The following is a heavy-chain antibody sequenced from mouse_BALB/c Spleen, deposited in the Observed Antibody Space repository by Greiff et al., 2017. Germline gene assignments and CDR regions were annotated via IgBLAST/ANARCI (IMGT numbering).Heavy chain of an antibody. D-gene: IGHD2-1*01. J-gene: IGHJ2*01. V-gene: IGHV6-6*02. CDR3: TPYGNYGY. CDR2: IRLKSNNYAT. Sequence: DVKLVESGGGLVQPGGSMKLSCVASGFTFSNYWMNWVRQSPEKGLEWVAEIRLKSNNYATHYAESVKGRFTISRDDSKSSVYLQMNNLRAEDTGIYYCTPYGNYGYWGQGTTLTVSS. CDR1: GFTFSNYW.